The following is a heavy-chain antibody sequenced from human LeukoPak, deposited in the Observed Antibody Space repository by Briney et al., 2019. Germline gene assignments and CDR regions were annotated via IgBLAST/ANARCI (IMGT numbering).Heavy chain of an antibody. V-gene: IGHV3-49*04. D-gene: IGHD2-2*02. Sequence: PGESLRLSCTASGFTFGDYAMSWVRQPPGKGLEWVGFIRSKAYGGTTEYAATVKARFTISRDDSNTIAYLQMNSLKTEDTAVYYCTRGDCSSTSCYTFDYWGQGTLVTVSS. CDR3: TRGDCSSTSCYTFDY. CDR1: GFTFGDYA. J-gene: IGHJ4*02. CDR2: IRSKAYGGTT.